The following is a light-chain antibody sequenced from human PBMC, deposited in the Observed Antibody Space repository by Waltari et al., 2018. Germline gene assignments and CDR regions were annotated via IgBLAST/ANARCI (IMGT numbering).Light chain of an antibody. Sequence: QSALTQPPSVSGSPGQSITIPCTGTSRDVGSYNRVSWYQQPPGTAPKLMIYEVSNRPSGVPDRFSGSKSGNTASLTISGLQAEDEADYYCSSYTSSSMVVFGGGTKLTVL. J-gene: IGLJ2*01. CDR2: EVS. V-gene: IGLV2-18*02. CDR3: SSYTSSSMVV. CDR1: SRDVGSYNR.